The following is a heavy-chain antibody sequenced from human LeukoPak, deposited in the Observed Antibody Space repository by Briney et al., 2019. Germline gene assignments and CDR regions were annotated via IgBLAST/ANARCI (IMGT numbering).Heavy chain of an antibody. CDR1: GFTLSSYA. CDR3: AKVYCSSTSCYVYYYYYGMDV. CDR2: ISGSGGST. J-gene: IGHJ6*02. Sequence: AGSLRLSCAASGFTLSSYAMSWVRQAPGKGLEWVSAISGSGGSTYYADSVKGRFTISRDNSKNTLYLQMNSLRAEDTAVYYCAKVYCSSTSCYVYYYYYGMDVWGQGTTVTVSS. V-gene: IGHV3-23*01. D-gene: IGHD2-2*01.